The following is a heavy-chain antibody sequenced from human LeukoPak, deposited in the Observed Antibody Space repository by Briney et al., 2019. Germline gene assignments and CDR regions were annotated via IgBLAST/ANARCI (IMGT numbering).Heavy chain of an antibody. CDR3: ARESSSSWYSLDS. J-gene: IGHJ4*02. CDR2: IYYSGST. V-gene: IGHV4-39*01. Sequence: PSETLSLTCTVSGGSISSSSYYWGWIRQPPGKGLEWIGSIYYSGSTYYNPSLKSRVTISVDTSKNQFSLKLSSVTAADTAVYYCARESSSSWYSLDSWGLGTLVTVSS. CDR1: GGSISSSSYY. D-gene: IGHD6-13*01.